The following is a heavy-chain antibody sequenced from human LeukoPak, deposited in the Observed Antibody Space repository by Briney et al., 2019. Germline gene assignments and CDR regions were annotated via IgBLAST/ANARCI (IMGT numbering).Heavy chain of an antibody. V-gene: IGHV4-39*07. J-gene: IGHJ3*02. D-gene: IGHD3-22*01. Sequence: SETLSLTCTVSGGSISSSSYYWGWIRQPPGKGLEWIGEINHSGSTNYNPSLKSRVTISVDTSKNQFSLKLSSVTAADTAVYYCARGPYYYDSSGSDAFDIWGQGTMVTVSS. CDR3: ARGPYYYDSSGSDAFDI. CDR1: GGSISSSSYY. CDR2: INHSGST.